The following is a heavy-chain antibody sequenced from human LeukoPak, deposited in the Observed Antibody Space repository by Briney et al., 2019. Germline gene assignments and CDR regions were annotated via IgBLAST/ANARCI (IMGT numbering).Heavy chain of an antibody. V-gene: IGHV4-59*01. CDR1: GGSFSGYY. CDR3: ARDQKGLDY. CDR2: IYYSGST. Sequence: SETLSLTCAVYGGSFSGYYWSWIRQPPGKGLERIGYIYYSGSTNYNPSLKSRVTISVDTSKNQFSLKLSSVTAADTAVYYCARDQKGLDYWGQGTLVTVSS. J-gene: IGHJ4*02.